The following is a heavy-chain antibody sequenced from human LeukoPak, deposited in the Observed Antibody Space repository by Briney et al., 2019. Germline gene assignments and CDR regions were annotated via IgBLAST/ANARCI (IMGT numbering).Heavy chain of an antibody. D-gene: IGHD6-6*01. Sequence: GSLRLSCAASGFTFSSYGMHWVRQAPGKGLEWVSSITSSSSYIYYADSVKGRFTVSRDNAKNSLYLQMNSLRAEDTAVYYCARSYSSSRGTFDYWGQGTLVTVSS. CDR3: ARSYSSSRGTFDY. CDR1: GFTFSSYG. CDR2: ITSSSSYI. V-gene: IGHV3-21*01. J-gene: IGHJ4*02.